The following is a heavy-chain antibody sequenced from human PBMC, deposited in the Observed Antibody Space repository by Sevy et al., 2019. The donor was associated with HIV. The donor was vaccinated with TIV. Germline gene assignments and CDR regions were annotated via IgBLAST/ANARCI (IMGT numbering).Heavy chain of an antibody. V-gene: IGHV1-18*01. J-gene: IGHJ6*02. CDR3: AARRGGITMVRESIYYYYGMDV. CDR2: ISAYNGNT. CDR1: GYTFTSYG. Sequence: ASVKVSCKASGYTFTSYGISWVRQAPGQGLEWMGWISAYNGNTNYAQKLQVRVTMTTDTSTSTAYMELRSLRSDDTAVYYCAARRGGITMVRESIYYYYGMDVWGQGTTVTVSS. D-gene: IGHD3-10*01.